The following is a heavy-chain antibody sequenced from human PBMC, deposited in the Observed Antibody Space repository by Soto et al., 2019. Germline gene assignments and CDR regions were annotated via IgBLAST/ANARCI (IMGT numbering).Heavy chain of an antibody. D-gene: IGHD1-26*01. CDR1: GFTFSSYA. V-gene: IGHV3-30-3*01. Sequence: PGGSLRLSCTASGFTFSSYAMHWVRQAPGKGLEWVAVISYDGSNKYYADSVKGRFTISRDNSKNTLYLQMNSLRAEDTAVYYCARDPWEVPFYYFDYWGQGTLVTVSS. J-gene: IGHJ4*02. CDR3: ARDPWEVPFYYFDY. CDR2: ISYDGSNK.